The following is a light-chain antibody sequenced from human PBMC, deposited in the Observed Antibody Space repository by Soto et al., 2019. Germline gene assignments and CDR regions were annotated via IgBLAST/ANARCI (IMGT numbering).Light chain of an antibody. Sequence: EIVLTQSPGTLSLSPGDRATLSCRASQSVGSNYLGWYQQKPGQTPRLLLYGTSNRATGIPDRFSGSGSGTEFTLTISRVEPEDFAMYYCQHYSNSPPWTFGQGTKVEI. CDR2: GTS. J-gene: IGKJ1*01. V-gene: IGKV3-20*01. CDR1: QSVGSNY. CDR3: QHYSNSPPWT.